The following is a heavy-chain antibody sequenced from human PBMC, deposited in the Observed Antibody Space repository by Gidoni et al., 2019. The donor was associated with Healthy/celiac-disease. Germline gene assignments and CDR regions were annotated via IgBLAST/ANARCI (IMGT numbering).Heavy chain of an antibody. CDR1: GGSFSGYY. J-gene: IGHJ6*02. V-gene: IGHV4-34*01. CDR2: INHSGST. Sequence: QVQLQQWGAGLLKPSETLSLTCAVYGGSFSGYYWSWIRQPPGKGLEWIGEINHSGSTNYNPSLKSRVTISVDTSKNQFSLKLSSVTAADTAVYYCASMVRGAMGPYYYYYYGMDVWGQGTTVTVSS. CDR3: ASMVRGAMGPYYYYYYGMDV. D-gene: IGHD3-10*01.